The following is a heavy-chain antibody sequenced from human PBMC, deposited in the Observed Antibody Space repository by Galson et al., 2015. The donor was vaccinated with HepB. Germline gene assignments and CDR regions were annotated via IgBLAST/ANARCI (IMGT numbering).Heavy chain of an antibody. CDR2: IYSGVTA. J-gene: IGHJ1*01. CDR1: GFTVSSNY. CDR3: ATTYNFF. D-gene: IGHD1-1*01. Sequence: SLRLSCAASGFTVSSNYMTWVRQAPGKGLEWVSIIYSGVTAYYADSVKGRFAISRDNSKNRLYLQMNSLRAEDTAIYYCATTYNFFWGQGTLVTVSS. V-gene: IGHV3-66*01.